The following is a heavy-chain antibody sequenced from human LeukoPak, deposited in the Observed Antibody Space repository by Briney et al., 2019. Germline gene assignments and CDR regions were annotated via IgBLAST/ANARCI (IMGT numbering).Heavy chain of an antibody. CDR2: INHSGST. V-gene: IGHV4-34*01. Sequence: SETLSLTFAVYGVSFSSYYWSWIRQPPGKGLEWIGEINHSGSTNYNPSLKSRVTISVDTSKNQFSLKLSSVTAADRAVYYCARGEECSSTSCYTRAAAGRKYDYWGQGTLVTVSS. D-gene: IGHD2-2*02. CDR3: ARGEECSSTSCYTRAAAGRKYDY. CDR1: GVSFSSYY. J-gene: IGHJ4*02.